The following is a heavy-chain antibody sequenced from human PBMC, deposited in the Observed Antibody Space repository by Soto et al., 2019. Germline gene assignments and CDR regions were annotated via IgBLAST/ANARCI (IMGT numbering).Heavy chain of an antibody. CDR1: GFTFSSYW. J-gene: IGHJ6*03. CDR3: AREGGITIFGVVIIPPEYYYYMDV. V-gene: IGHV3-74*01. D-gene: IGHD3-3*01. Sequence: GGSLRLSCAASGFTFSSYWMHWVRQAPGKGLVWVSRINSDGSSTSYADSVKGRFTISRDNAKNTLYLQMNSLRAEDTAVYYCAREGGITIFGVVIIPPEYYYYMDVWGKGTTVTVSS. CDR2: INSDGSST.